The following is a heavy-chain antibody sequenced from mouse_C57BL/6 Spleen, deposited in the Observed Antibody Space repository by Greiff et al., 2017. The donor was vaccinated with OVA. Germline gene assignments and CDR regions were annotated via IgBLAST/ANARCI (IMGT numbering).Heavy chain of an antibody. Sequence: QVQLQQSGAELVRPGASVTLSCKASGYTFTDYEMHWVKQTPVHGLEWIGAIDPETGGTAYNQKFKGKAILTADKSSSTAYMELRSLTSEDSAVYYCTRGSNYGYWYFDVWGTGTTVTVSS. V-gene: IGHV1-15*01. CDR1: GYTFTDYE. D-gene: IGHD2-5*01. J-gene: IGHJ1*03. CDR2: IDPETGGT. CDR3: TRGSNYGYWYFDV.